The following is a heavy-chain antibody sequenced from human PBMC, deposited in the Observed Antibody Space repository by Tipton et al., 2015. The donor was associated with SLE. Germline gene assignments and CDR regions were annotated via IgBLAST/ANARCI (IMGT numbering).Heavy chain of an antibody. CDR3: ASGPLRYGDAFDI. V-gene: IGHV4-59*12. Sequence: LRLSCTVSGGSISSYYWSWIRQPPGKGLEWIGYIYYSGSTNYNPSLKSRVSISMDESKNQFSLSVRSMTAADTAVYYCASGPLRYGDAFDIWGPGTLVTVSS. CDR1: GGSISSYY. D-gene: IGHD3/OR15-3a*01. CDR2: IYYSGST. J-gene: IGHJ3*02.